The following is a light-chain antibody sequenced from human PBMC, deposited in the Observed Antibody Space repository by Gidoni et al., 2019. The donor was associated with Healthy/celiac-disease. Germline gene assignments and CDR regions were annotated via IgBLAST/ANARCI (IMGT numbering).Light chain of an antibody. Sequence: QSALTPPASVSRSPGQSITISCTGTSSDVGGYNYVSWYQQHPGKAPKLMIYDVSNRPSGVSNRFSGSKSGNTASLTISGRQAEDEADYYCSSYTSSSTPYVFGTGTKVTVL. CDR3: SSYTSSSTPYV. J-gene: IGLJ1*01. V-gene: IGLV2-14*03. CDR1: SSDVGGYNY. CDR2: DVS.